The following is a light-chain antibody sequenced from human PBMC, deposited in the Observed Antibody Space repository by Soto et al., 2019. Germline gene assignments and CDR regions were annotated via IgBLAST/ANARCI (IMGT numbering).Light chain of an antibody. J-gene: IGKJ1*01. CDR1: QSISTW. V-gene: IGKV1-5*03. Sequence: DIQMTQSTSTLSASVGDRVTITCRASQSISTWLAWYQQKPGKAPKLLIYAASTLQSGVPSRFSGSGSGTDFTLTISSLQPEDFATYYCLLDFSYFWAFGQGTKVDIK. CDR3: LLDFSYFWA. CDR2: AAS.